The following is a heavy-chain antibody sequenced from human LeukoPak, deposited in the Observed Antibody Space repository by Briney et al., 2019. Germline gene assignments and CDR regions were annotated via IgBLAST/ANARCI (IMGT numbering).Heavy chain of an antibody. CDR2: IYPGDSDT. J-gene: IGHJ3*02. Sequence: GESLKISCEGSGYSFTSYWIGWVRQMPGKGREWMGIIYPGDSDTRYSPSFQGQVTISADKSISTAYLQWSSLKASDTAMYYCARLNVDTAMSDAFDIWGQGTMVTVSS. V-gene: IGHV5-51*01. CDR1: GYSFTSYW. CDR3: ARLNVDTAMSDAFDI. D-gene: IGHD5-18*01.